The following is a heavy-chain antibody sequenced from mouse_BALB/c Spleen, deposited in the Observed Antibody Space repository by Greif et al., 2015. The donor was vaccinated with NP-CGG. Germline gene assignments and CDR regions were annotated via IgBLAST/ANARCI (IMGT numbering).Heavy chain of an antibody. CDR1: GYTFTSYW. Sequence: QVQLKHSGAELAKPGASVKMSCKASGYTFTSYWTHWVKQRPGQGLEWIGYINPSTGYAEYNQKFKDKATLTADKSSSTAYMQLSSLTSEDSAVYYCARREVTTAYWGQGTLVTVSA. V-gene: IGHV1-7*01. D-gene: IGHD2-2*01. CDR2: INPSTGYA. CDR3: ARREVTTAY. J-gene: IGHJ3*01.